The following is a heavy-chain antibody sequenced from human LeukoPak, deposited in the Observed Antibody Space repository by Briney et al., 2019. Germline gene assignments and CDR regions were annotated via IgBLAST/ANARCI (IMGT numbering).Heavy chain of an antibody. CDR3: ARHYGL. CDR2: IYYSGST. CDR1: GGSISNSYY. Sequence: PSETLSLTCTVSGGSISNSYYWGWIRQPPGKGREWIGSIYYSGSTYYIPSLTSRVTLSVDTSKNQFSLKLNSVTATDTAVYYCARHYGLWGQGTLVSVS. V-gene: IGHV4-39*01. J-gene: IGHJ4*02. D-gene: IGHD3-10*01.